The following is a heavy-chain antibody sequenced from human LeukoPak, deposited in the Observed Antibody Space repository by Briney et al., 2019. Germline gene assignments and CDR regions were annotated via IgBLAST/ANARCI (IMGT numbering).Heavy chain of an antibody. V-gene: IGHV4-59*01. J-gene: IGHJ4*02. CDR2: IYYSGST. CDR3: ARGRGYSYGLDY. Sequence: SETLSLTCTVSGGSISSYYWSWIRQPPGKGLEWIGYIYYSGSTNYNPSLKSRVTISVDTSKNQFSLKLSSVTAADTAVYCCARGRGYSYGLDYWGQGTLVTVSS. D-gene: IGHD5-18*01. CDR1: GGSISSYY.